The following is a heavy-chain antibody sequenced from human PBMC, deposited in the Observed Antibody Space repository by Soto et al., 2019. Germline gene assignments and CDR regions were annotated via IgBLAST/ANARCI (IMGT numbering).Heavy chain of an antibody. V-gene: IGHV3-13*01. J-gene: IGHJ4*02. Sequence: GGSLRLSCAASGFTFSSYDMHWVRQATGKGLEWVSAIGTAGDTYYPGSVKGRFTISRENAKNSLYLQMNSLRAEDTAVYYCARGAHFHYDSSGYYVPYFDYWGQGTLVTVSS. CDR1: GFTFSSYD. CDR3: ARGAHFHYDSSGYYVPYFDY. D-gene: IGHD3-22*01. CDR2: IGTAGDT.